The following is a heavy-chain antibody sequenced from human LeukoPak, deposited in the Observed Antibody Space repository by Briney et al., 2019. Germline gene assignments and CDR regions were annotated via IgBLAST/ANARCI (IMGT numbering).Heavy chain of an antibody. Sequence: PGGSLRLSCAASGFTFSIYAMNWVRQAPGKGLEWVSSINSDGARTYYADSVKGRFTISRDNAKNSLYLQMNGLRAEDTAVYYCARGGIMITFEYYFDYWGQGTLVTVSS. J-gene: IGHJ4*02. V-gene: IGHV3-21*04. D-gene: IGHD3-16*01. CDR1: GFTFSIYA. CDR2: INSDGART. CDR3: ARGGIMITFEYYFDY.